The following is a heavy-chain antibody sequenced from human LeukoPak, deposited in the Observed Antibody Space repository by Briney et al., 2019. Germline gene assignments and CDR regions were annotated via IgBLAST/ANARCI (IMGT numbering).Heavy chain of an antibody. CDR3: AKGTTTVTTSG. D-gene: IGHD4-17*01. CDR1: EFTFSSYW. CDR2: IDSGGSRT. J-gene: IGHJ4*02. V-gene: IGHV3-74*03. Sequence: PGGSLRLSCVAAEFTFSSYWMHWVRQAPGKGLVWVSRIDSGGSRTKYADSVKGRFTISRDNSKNTLYLQMNSLRAEDTAVYYCAKGTTTVTTSGWGQGTLVTVSS.